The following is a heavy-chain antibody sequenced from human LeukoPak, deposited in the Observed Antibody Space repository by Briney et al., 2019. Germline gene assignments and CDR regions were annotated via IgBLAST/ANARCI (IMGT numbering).Heavy chain of an antibody. J-gene: IGHJ3*02. CDR2: IYYSGST. D-gene: IGHD2-2*01. CDR1: GGPISSSSYY. Sequence: SETLSLTCTVSGGPISSSSYYWGWIRQPPGKGLEWIGSIYYSGSTYYNPSLKSRVTISVDTSKNQFSLKLNSVTAADTAVYYCARSLGYCSSTSCYGQDAFDSWGQGTMVTVSS. V-gene: IGHV4-39*07. CDR3: ARSLGYCSSTSCYGQDAFDS.